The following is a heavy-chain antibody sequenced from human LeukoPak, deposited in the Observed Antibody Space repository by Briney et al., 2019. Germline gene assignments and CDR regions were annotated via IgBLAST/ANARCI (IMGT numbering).Heavy chain of an antibody. Sequence: PGGSLRLSCAASGFTLSSHEMNWVRQAPGKGLEWVSYISSSGSTKKYADSVKGRFTISRDNSKNSLYLQLNSLRAEDTAVYYCARRYCSSTSCYGDYYGMDVWGQGTTVTVSS. V-gene: IGHV3-48*03. CDR3: ARRYCSSTSCYGDYYGMDV. CDR2: ISSSGSTK. J-gene: IGHJ6*02. D-gene: IGHD2-2*01. CDR1: GFTLSSHE.